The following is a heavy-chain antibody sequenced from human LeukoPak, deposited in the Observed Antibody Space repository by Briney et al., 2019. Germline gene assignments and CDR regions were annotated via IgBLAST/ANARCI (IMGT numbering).Heavy chain of an antibody. D-gene: IGHD1-1*01. CDR1: GGSISSYY. Sequence: SETLSLTCTVSGGSISSYYWSWIRQPPGKGLEWIGYIYYSGSTNYNPSLKSRVTISVDTSRNQFSLKLSSVTAADTAVYYCASGDNDPLFDYWGQGTLVTVSS. CDR2: IYYSGST. V-gene: IGHV4-59*12. CDR3: ASGDNDPLFDY. J-gene: IGHJ4*02.